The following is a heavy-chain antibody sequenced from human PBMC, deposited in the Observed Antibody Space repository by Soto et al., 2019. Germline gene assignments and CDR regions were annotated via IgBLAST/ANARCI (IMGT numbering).Heavy chain of an antibody. V-gene: IGHV4-61*08. CDR1: GGSVSRDGYY. CDR2: IHHTGST. J-gene: IGHJ4*02. D-gene: IGHD6-19*01. Sequence: PSETLSLTCVVSGGSVSRDGYYLSWIRQPPGKGLEWIGYIHHTGSTNYNPSLKSRVTISQDTSKSQFSLKLTSVTAADTAVHYCARDVPYTSGLDYWGQGTLVTVSS. CDR3: ARDVPYTSGLDY.